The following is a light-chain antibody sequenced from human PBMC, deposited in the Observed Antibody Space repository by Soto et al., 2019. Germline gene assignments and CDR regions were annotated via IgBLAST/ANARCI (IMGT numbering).Light chain of an antibody. CDR1: SNDIGAYNY. CDR2: DVT. J-gene: IGLJ2*01. CDR3: SSYTSIIAVV. V-gene: IGLV2-14*03. Sequence: QSVLTQPASVSGSPGQSITISCTGTSNDIGAYNYVSWYQQHPGKAPKLLIYDVTHRPSGVSDRFSGSKSGRTASLTISGLQPEDEADYYCSSYTSIIAVVFGGGTKLTVL.